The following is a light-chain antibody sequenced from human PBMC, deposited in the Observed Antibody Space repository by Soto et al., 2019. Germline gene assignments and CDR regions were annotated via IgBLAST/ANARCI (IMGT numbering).Light chain of an antibody. Sequence: EIVLTQSPATLSLSPGERATLSCRASQSVSSYLAWYQQKPGQAPRLLIYDASNRATGISARFSGSGSGTDFTLTISSLEPEDFVVYYCQQRSNWPITFGQGTRLEIK. CDR2: DAS. V-gene: IGKV3-11*01. CDR1: QSVSSY. J-gene: IGKJ5*01. CDR3: QQRSNWPIT.